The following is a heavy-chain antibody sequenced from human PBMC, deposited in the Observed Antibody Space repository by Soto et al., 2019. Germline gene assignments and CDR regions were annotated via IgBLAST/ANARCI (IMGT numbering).Heavy chain of an antibody. CDR3: AKPPSRYRAYYYYMDV. CDR1: EFTFSTYA. J-gene: IGHJ6*03. CDR2: ISGSGDHT. Sequence: PGGSLRLSCAASEFTFSTYAMSWVRQAPGKGLERVSAISGSGDHTYYADSVKGRFTISRDNSKNTLYLQMNSLRADDTAVYYCAKPPSRYRAYYYYMDVWGKGTTVTVSS. V-gene: IGHV3-23*01. D-gene: IGHD1-20*01.